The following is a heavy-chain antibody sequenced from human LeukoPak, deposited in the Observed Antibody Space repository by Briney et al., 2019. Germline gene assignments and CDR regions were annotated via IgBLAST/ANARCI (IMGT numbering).Heavy chain of an antibody. CDR1: GYTFTSYG. CDR3: ARDSPSMVQGVIGLEYYYYYMDV. D-gene: IGHD3-10*01. J-gene: IGHJ6*03. V-gene: IGHV1-18*01. Sequence: GASVKLSCKASGYTFTSYGISWVRQAPGQGLEWMGWISAYNGNTNYAQKLQGRVTMTTDTSTSTAYMELRSLRSDDTAVYYCARDSPSMVQGVIGLEYYYYYMDVWGKGTTVTVSS. CDR2: ISAYNGNT.